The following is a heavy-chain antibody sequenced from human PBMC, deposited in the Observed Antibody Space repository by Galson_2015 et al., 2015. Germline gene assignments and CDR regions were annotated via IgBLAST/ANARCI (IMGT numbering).Heavy chain of an antibody. V-gene: IGHV4-39*01. CDR1: GGSISSSNYY. D-gene: IGHD3-22*01. Sequence: ETLSLTCSVSGGSISSSNYYWGWVRQPPGKGPEWLGCIYYSGGTYSDPSLRSRVTISVDTSKIQFSLRLSSVTAADTAVYYCARAPYSSGSIDYWGQGTLVTVSS. J-gene: IGHJ4*02. CDR3: ARAPYSSGSIDY. CDR2: IYYSGGT.